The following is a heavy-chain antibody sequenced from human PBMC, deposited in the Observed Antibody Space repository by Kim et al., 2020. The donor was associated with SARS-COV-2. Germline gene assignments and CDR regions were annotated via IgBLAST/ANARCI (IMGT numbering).Heavy chain of an antibody. D-gene: IGHD1-26*01. CDR1: GFTFSTYG. CDR2: ISHDGNNI. Sequence: GGSLRLSCAVSGFTFSTYGMHWVRQAPGKGLEWVAFISHDGNNIYYTDSVRGRFTISRDNSKNTLYLEMNSLRPEDTAIYYCAKGGIVGTRGPFDYWGQGTLGTVSA. J-gene: IGHJ4*02. V-gene: IGHV3-30*18. CDR3: AKGGIVGTRGPFDY.